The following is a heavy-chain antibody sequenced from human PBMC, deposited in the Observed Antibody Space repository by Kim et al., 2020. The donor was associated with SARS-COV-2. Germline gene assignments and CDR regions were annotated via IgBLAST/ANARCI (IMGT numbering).Heavy chain of an antibody. CDR1: GFTFNKSP. Sequence: GGSLRLSCAASGFTFNKSPMHWVRQAPGKGLEYVSAINSNGDSTYYAGSVRGRFTISRYNSKNTLYLQMGSLRPNDMALYYCARRSGGDAYYYFDLWGRGTLVTVSS. CDR2: INSNGDST. J-gene: IGHJ2*01. D-gene: IGHD3-10*01. V-gene: IGHV3-64*02. CDR3: ARRSGGDAYYYFDL.